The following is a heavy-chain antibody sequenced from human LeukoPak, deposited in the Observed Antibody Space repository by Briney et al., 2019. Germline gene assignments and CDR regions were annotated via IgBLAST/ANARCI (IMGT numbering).Heavy chain of an antibody. Sequence: GGAPLPPSSAAGFAFRHVWKERGRRAPGKGGVWVSRISGDGGSTVYADSVKGRFTISRDNAKNTLYLQMNSLRGDDTALYYCVRDLFPDAFDIWGQGTMVTVFS. CDR3: VRDLFPDAFDI. CDR2: ISGDGGST. V-gene: IGHV3-74*01. J-gene: IGHJ3*02. D-gene: IGHD2-21*01. CDR1: GFAFRHVW.